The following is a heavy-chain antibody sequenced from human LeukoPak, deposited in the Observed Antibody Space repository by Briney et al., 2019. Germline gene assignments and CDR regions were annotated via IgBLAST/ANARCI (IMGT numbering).Heavy chain of an antibody. CDR2: ISWNSGSI. CDR3: AKQIRVTSVQHLS. Sequence: GGSLRLSCAASGFTFDDYAMHWVRQAPGKGLEWVSGISWNSGSIGYADSVKGRFTISRDNSKNTVHLQMNSLRAEETAVYYCAKQIRVTSVQHLSWGQGTLVTVSS. J-gene: IGHJ5*02. CDR1: GFTFDDYA. D-gene: IGHD4-17*01. V-gene: IGHV3-9*01.